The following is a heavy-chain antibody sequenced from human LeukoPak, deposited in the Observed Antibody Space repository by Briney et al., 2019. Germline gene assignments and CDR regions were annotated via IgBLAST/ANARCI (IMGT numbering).Heavy chain of an antibody. CDR2: IKPDGSEI. CDR1: GSTFNGYW. Sequence: GGSLRLSCAASGSTFNGYWMDWVRQAPGKGLEWVANIKPDGSEIYYVDSVKGRFTISRDNAKNSLYLQMNSLRVEDTAVYYCTRSLDYWGQGTLVTVSS. D-gene: IGHD2-15*01. CDR3: TRSLDY. V-gene: IGHV3-7*02. J-gene: IGHJ4*02.